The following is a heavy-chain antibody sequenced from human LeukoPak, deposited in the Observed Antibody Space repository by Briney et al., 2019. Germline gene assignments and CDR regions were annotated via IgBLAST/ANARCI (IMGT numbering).Heavy chain of an antibody. CDR2: IRYDGSNK. CDR1: GFTFSSYG. Sequence: GGSLRLSCAASGFTFSSYGMHWVRQAPGKGLEWVAFIRYDGSNKYYADSVKGRFTISRDNSKNTLYLQMSSLRAEDTAVYSCARKALGYSYGHGDYWGQGTLVTVSS. D-gene: IGHD5-18*01. J-gene: IGHJ4*02. V-gene: IGHV3-30*02. CDR3: ARKALGYSYGHGDY.